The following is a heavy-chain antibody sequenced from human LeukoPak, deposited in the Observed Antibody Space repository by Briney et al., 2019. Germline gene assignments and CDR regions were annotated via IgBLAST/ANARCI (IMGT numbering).Heavy chain of an antibody. CDR1: GYSISSGYY. V-gene: IGHV4-38-2*02. J-gene: IGHJ5*02. D-gene: IGHD2-15*01. Sequence: SETLSLTCTVSGYSISSGYYGGGIRQPPGEGLGGSGNIYDSGSTYYNPSVKSRITISVDTSKNQFSLKLSSVTAADTALYYCARVRFIAANWFDPWGQGTLVTVSS. CDR3: ARVRFIAANWFDP. CDR2: IYDSGST.